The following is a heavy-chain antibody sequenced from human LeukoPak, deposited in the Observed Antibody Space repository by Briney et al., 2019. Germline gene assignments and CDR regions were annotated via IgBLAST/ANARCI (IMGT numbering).Heavy chain of an antibody. Sequence: ASVKVSCKASGGTFSSYAISWVRQAPGQGLEWMGWISAYNGNTNYAQKLQGRVTMTTDTSTSTAYMELRSLRSDDTAVYYCARSSSSWYGSYFQHWGQGTLVTVSS. D-gene: IGHD6-13*01. CDR1: GGTFSSYA. V-gene: IGHV1-18*01. CDR3: ARSSSSWYGSYFQH. CDR2: ISAYNGNT. J-gene: IGHJ1*01.